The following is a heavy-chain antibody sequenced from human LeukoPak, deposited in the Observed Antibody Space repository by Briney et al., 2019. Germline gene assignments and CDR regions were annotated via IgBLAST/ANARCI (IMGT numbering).Heavy chain of an antibody. D-gene: IGHD3-10*01. J-gene: IGHJ5*02. CDR3: ARDLNWFGEFGGNWFDP. CDR2: IYHSGST. CDR1: GGSISSSNW. Sequence: SGTLSLTCAVSGGSISSSNWWSWVRQPPGKGLEWIGEIYHSGSTNYNPSLKSRVTISVDKSKNQFSLKLSSVTAADTAVYYCARDLNWFGEFGGNWFDPWGQGTLVTVSS. V-gene: IGHV4-4*02.